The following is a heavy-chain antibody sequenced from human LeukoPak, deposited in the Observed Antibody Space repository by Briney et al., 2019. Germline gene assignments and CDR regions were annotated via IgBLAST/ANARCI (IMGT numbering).Heavy chain of an antibody. Sequence: GGSLRLSCAASGFTFSSYAMHWVRQAPGKGLEWVAVISYDGSNKYYADSVKGRFTISRDNSKNTLYLQMSSLRAEDTAVYYCARDAPEYSGYDSYMDVWGKGTTVTVSS. CDR3: ARDAPEYSGYDSYMDV. D-gene: IGHD5-12*01. CDR2: ISYDGSNK. CDR1: GFTFSSYA. V-gene: IGHV3-30-3*01. J-gene: IGHJ6*03.